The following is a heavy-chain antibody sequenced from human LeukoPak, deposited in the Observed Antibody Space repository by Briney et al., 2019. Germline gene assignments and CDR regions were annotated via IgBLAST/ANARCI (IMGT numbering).Heavy chain of an antibody. J-gene: IGHJ4*02. CDR2: INPNSGGT. CDR3: ARSDILTGYYWDY. V-gene: IGHV1-2*02. CDR1: GYTFTGYY. D-gene: IGHD3-9*01. Sequence: VASVKVSCKASGYTFTGYYMHWVRQAPGQGLEWMGWINPNSGGTNYAQKFQGRVTMTRDTSISTAYMELSRLRSDDTAVYYCARSDILTGYYWDYWGQGTLVTVSS.